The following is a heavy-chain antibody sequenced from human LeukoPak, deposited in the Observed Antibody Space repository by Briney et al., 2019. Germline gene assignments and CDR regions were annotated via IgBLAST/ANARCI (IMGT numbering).Heavy chain of an antibody. Sequence: PGGSLRLSCEASGSTFSRHGMYWVRQAPSKGLEWVATIWYDGSDKYYADSVKGRFTVSRDNSQNMLYLQMNSLRAEDTAVYYCARLYSSGWSDYWGQGTLVTVSS. CDR2: IWYDGSDK. V-gene: IGHV3-33*07. D-gene: IGHD6-19*01. CDR1: GSTFSRHG. CDR3: ARLYSSGWSDY. J-gene: IGHJ4*02.